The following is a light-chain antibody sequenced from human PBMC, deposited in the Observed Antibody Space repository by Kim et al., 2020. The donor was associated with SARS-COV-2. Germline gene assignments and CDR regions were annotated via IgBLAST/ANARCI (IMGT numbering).Light chain of an antibody. J-gene: IGLJ3*02. CDR3: QTWGTGIQV. V-gene: IGLV4-69*01. CDR1: SGHSSYA. Sequence: QLVLTQSPSASASLGASVKLTCTLSSGHSSYAIAWHQQQPEKGPRYLMKLNSDGSHSKGDGIPDRFSGSSSGAERYLTNSSLQSEDKADYYCQTWGTGIQVFGGGTQLTVL. CDR2: LNSDGSH.